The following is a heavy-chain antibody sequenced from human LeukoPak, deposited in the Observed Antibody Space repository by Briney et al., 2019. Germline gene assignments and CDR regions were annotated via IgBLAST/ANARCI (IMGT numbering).Heavy chain of an antibody. J-gene: IGHJ4*02. Sequence: PGGSLRLSCAASGFTFSSYAMSWVRQAPGKGLEWVSAISGSGGSTYYADSVKGRFTISRDNSKNTLYLQMNSLRAEDTAVYYCARDRPYYDSSGYSLDYWGQGTLVTVSS. CDR3: ARDRPYYDSSGYSLDY. V-gene: IGHV3-23*01. CDR1: GFTFSSYA. CDR2: ISGSGGST. D-gene: IGHD3-22*01.